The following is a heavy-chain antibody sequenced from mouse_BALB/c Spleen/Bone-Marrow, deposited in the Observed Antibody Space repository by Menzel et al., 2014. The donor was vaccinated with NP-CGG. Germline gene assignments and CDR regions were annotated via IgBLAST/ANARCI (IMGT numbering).Heavy chain of an antibody. CDR3: ARGGITTSPFAY. V-gene: IGHV1-9*01. Sequence: QVQLQQSGAELMKPGASVKISCKATGYTFNSYWIEWVKQRPGHGLEWIGEILPGSGITNYNEKFKVKATFNADTSSTTAYMQLSGLASEDSAVYYCARGGITTSPFAYWGQGTLVTVSA. J-gene: IGHJ3*01. CDR2: ILPGSGIT. D-gene: IGHD2-4*01. CDR1: GYTFNSYW.